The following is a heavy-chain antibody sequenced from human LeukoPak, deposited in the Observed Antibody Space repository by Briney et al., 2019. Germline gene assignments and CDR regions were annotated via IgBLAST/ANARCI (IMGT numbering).Heavy chain of an antibody. CDR2: ISPNGGIT. V-gene: IGHV3-23*01. J-gene: IGHJ4*02. D-gene: IGHD5-24*01. CDR3: AKDDAWLQYEN. CDR1: GFAFRNHG. Sequence: GGSLRLSCTASGFAFRNHGMNWVRQAPGKGLEWVSGISPNGGITYYADSVKGRFTISRDNSRNTVSLQMNYLRAEDTAIYYCAKDDAWLQYENWGQGILVTVSS.